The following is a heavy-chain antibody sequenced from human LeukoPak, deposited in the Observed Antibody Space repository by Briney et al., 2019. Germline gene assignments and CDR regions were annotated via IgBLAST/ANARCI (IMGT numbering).Heavy chain of an antibody. J-gene: IGHJ3*02. Sequence: VASVKVSCKASGYAFTSYYMHWVRQAPGQGLEWMGIINPSGGSTSYAQKFQGRVTMTRDTSTSTVYMELSSLRSEDTAVYYCARSGSDGAFDIWGQGTMVTVSS. CDR2: INPSGGST. CDR3: ARSGSDGAFDI. D-gene: IGHD2-21*02. CDR1: GYAFTSYY. V-gene: IGHV1-46*01.